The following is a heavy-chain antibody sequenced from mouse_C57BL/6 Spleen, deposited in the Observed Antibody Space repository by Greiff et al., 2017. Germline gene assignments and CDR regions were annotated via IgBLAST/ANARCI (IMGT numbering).Heavy chain of an antibody. Sequence: VQRVESGAELAKPGASVKLSCKASGYTFTSYWMHWVKQRPGQGLEWIGYINPSSGYTKYNQKFKDKATLTADKSSSTAYMQLSSLTYEDSAVYYCARWAAQANAMDYWGQGTSVTVSS. CDR2: INPSSGYT. CDR3: ARWAAQANAMDY. V-gene: IGHV1-7*01. D-gene: IGHD3-2*02. J-gene: IGHJ4*01. CDR1: GYTFTSYW.